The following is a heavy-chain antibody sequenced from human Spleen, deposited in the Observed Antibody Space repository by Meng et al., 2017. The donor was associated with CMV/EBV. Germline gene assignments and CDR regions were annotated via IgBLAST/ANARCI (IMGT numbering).Heavy chain of an antibody. V-gene: IGHV1-69*02. Sequence: SVKVSCKASGGTFSSYTVTWVRQAPGQGLEWMGRVFPILDITNYAQKFQGRVTITADKSTSTAYMELSSLRSEDTAVYYCARFDGYNFDDYWGQGTLVTVSS. CDR3: ARFDGYNFDDY. CDR1: GGTFSSYT. D-gene: IGHD5-24*01. CDR2: VFPILDIT. J-gene: IGHJ4*02.